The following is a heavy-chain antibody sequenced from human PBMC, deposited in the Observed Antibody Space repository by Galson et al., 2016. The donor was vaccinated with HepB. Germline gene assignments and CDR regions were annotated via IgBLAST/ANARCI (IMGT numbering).Heavy chain of an antibody. CDR1: GFAFSEYY. J-gene: IGHJ4*02. V-gene: IGHV3-11*01. CDR3: ARHIAGFIEDDY. CDR2: IHSSGSSV. D-gene: IGHD3-16*02. Sequence: SLRLSCAASGFAFSEYYMSWIRQAPGKGLEWVSYIHSSGSSVYYADSVKGRFTISRDNAKNSLYLQMNSLRADDTAVNYCARHIAGFIEDDYWGQGTLVTVSS.